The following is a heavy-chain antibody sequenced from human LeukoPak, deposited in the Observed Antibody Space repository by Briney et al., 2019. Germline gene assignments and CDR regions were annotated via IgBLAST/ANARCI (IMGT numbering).Heavy chain of an antibody. CDR2: IRYDGSNK. CDR1: GFTFSSYG. J-gene: IGHJ6*03. V-gene: IGHV3-30*02. Sequence: GGSLRLSCAASGFTFSSYGMHWVRQAPGKGLEWVAFIRYDGSNKYYADSVKGRFTISRDNSKNTLYLQMNSLRAEDTAVYYCARDRRYYGSGSYYYYYYMDVWGKGTTVTISS. D-gene: IGHD3-10*01. CDR3: ARDRRYYGSGSYYYYYYMDV.